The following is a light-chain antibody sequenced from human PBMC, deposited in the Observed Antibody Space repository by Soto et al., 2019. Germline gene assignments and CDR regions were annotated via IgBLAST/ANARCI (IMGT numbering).Light chain of an antibody. Sequence: QSVLTQPASVSGSPGQSITISCAGTSSDVGGSNYVSWYQQHPGKAPKLMIYDVYNRPSGISNRFSGSKSGNTASLTISRLQAEDEADYYCSSHSSSGTLEVFGAGTKLTVL. CDR1: SSDVGGSNY. CDR3: SSHSSSGTLEV. CDR2: DVY. V-gene: IGLV2-14*03. J-gene: IGLJ2*01.